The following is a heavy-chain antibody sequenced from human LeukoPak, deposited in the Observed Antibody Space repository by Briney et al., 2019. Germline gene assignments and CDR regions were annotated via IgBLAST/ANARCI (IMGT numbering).Heavy chain of an antibody. V-gene: IGHV4-59*01. J-gene: IGHJ5*02. CDR1: GGSMRNYY. CDR3: AESRDAYNGVS. D-gene: IGHD5-24*01. Sequence: PSETLSLTCTVSGGSMRNYYWTWIRQSPGRGLEWIGYVYYTGSTNYNPSLKRRVTIALDTSKNQFSLKLSSVTAADTALYYCAESRDAYNGVSWGQGTLVTVSS. CDR2: VYYTGST.